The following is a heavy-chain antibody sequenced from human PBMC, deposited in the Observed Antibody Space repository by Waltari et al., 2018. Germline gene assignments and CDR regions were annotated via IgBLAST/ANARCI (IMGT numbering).Heavy chain of an antibody. V-gene: IGHV3-48*04. CDR2: ISAGSSSI. J-gene: IGHJ6*03. CDR1: GFAFSNYG. Sequence: EVLLVESGGGLLQPGGSLRLACAASGFAFSNYGMNWVRQAPGKGLEWLSFISAGSSSISYADSVKGRFTISSDNAKNSLSLQMTSLRAEDTAVYYCARDLVPGDYYYYMDVWGKGTTVTISS. CDR3: ARDLVPGDYYYYMDV. D-gene: IGHD2-8*01.